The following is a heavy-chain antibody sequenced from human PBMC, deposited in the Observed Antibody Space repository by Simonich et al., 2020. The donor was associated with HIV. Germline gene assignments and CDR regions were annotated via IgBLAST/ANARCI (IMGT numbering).Heavy chain of an antibody. J-gene: IGHJ4*02. CDR2: IYHIGST. Sequence: QVQLQESGPGLVKPSETLSLTCAVSGYSISSVYYWGWIRQPPGKGLEWIGSIYHIGSTYYNPSLKSRVTITVATSKNQFALKLISLTAADTAVYYCARNTFWSGWLFDYWGQGTLVTVSS. D-gene: IGHD3-3*01. CDR3: ARNTFWSGWLFDY. CDR1: GYSISSVYY. V-gene: IGHV4-38-2*01.